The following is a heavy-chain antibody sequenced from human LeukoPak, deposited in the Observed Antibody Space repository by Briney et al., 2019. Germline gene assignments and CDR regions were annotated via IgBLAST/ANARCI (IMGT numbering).Heavy chain of an antibody. D-gene: IGHD5-12*01. CDR1: GFILSNSA. J-gene: IGHJ4*02. CDR2: IDTKGTRT. CDR3: VKEVVATIPPL. V-gene: IGHV3-23*01. Sequence: GGSLRLSCAAAGFILSNSAMTWVRQAPGKGLQWVSGIDTKGTRTYYADSVKGRFSISRDSSKNTLFLQMNSLRVEDTAVCYCVKEVVATIPPLWGQGILVTVSS.